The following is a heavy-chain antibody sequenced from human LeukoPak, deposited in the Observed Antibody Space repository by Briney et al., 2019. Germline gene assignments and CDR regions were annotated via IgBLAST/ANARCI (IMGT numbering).Heavy chain of an antibody. V-gene: IGHV4-61*02. J-gene: IGHJ4*02. D-gene: IGHD5-12*01. Sequence: SQTLSLTCTVSGGSISSGSYYWSWIRQPAGKGLEWIGRIYTSGSTNYNPSLKSRVTISVDKSKNQFSLQLNSVTPEDTAVYYCARDRRYSGYDLWGQGTLVTVSS. CDR1: GGSISSGSYY. CDR3: ARDRRYSGYDL. CDR2: IYTSGST.